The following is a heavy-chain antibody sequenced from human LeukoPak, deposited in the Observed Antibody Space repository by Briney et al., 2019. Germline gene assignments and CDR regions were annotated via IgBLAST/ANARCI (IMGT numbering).Heavy chain of an antibody. Sequence: SETLSLTCTVSGGSINNYYWSWIRQPPGKGLEWIRYIFDNGNTNYNPSLKSRVTISLDTSKNQFSLKLGSVTAADTAVYYCARARYYYGHYFDYWGQGTLVTVSS. D-gene: IGHD3-10*01. CDR3: ARARYYYGHYFDY. CDR2: IFDNGNT. CDR1: GGSINNYY. J-gene: IGHJ4*02. V-gene: IGHV4-59*01.